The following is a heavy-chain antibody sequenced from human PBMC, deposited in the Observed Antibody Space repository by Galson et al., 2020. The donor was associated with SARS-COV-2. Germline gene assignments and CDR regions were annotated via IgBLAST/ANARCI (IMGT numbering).Heavy chain of an antibody. CDR1: GFIFSSFV. J-gene: IGHJ5*02. Sequence: GGSLRLSCAASGFIFSSFVMSWVRLSPGRGLEWVSTISATGGNTYYAGSVKGRFTISRDNSRSTLYLQMNTLRVEVTATYYCVNDVGGSLVLITDARKSDENWLEPWGQGTLVTVS. D-gene: IGHD2-8*01. CDR2: ISATGGNT. CDR3: VNDVGGSLVLITDARKSDENWLEP. V-gene: IGHV3-23*01.